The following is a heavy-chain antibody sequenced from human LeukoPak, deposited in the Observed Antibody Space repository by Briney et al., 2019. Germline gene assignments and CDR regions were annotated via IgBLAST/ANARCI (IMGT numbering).Heavy chain of an antibody. CDR1: GGSISSGDYY. V-gene: IGHV4-30-4*01. J-gene: IGHJ3*02. CDR2: IYYSGSS. D-gene: IGHD3-10*01. Sequence: SETLSLTCTVSGGSISSGDYYWSWIRQPPGKGLEWIGYIYYSGSSYYNPSLKSRVTISVDTSKNQFSLKLSSVTAADTAVYYCARENLMVRGNAFDIWGQGTMVTVSS. CDR3: ARENLMVRGNAFDI.